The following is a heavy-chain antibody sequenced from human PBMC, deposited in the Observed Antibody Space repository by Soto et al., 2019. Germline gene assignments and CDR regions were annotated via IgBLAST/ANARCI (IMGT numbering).Heavy chain of an antibody. J-gene: IGHJ4*02. CDR1: GFTFSSYA. CDR3: AKVVAAYSSSWFFDY. Sequence: GGSLRLSCAASGFTFSSYAMSWVRQAPGKGLELVSAISGSGGSTYYADSVKGRFTISRDNSKNTLYLQMNSLRAEDTAVYYCAKVVAAYSSSWFFDYWGQGTLVTVSS. D-gene: IGHD6-13*01. V-gene: IGHV3-23*01. CDR2: ISGSGGST.